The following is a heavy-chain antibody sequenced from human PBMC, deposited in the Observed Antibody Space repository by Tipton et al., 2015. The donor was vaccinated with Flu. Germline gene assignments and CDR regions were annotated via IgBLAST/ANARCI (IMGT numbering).Heavy chain of an antibody. CDR2: IRGKGYGGTT. CDR3: SRARLPLGPTTWYY. J-gene: IGHJ4*02. V-gene: IGHV3-49*04. CDR1: GFTFPDYT. D-gene: IGHD3-16*01. Sequence: RSLRLSCTTSGFTFPDYTMTWVRQAPGKGLEWVGFIRGKGYGGTTEYAASVKGRFTISRDDSKSIASLHMNSLKTEDTALYYCSRARLPLGPTTWYYWGQGTLVTVSS.